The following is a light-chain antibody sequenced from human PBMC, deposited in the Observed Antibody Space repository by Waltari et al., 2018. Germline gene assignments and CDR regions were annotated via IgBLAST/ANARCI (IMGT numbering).Light chain of an antibody. CDR2: DVS. J-gene: IGLJ2*01. CDR3: CSYAGSYTSL. Sequence: QSALTQPRSVSGSPGQSVTISCTGTSSDVGGYNYVSWYQQHPGKAPKLMIYDVSKRAAGVPERVSGSKSGNTASLTISGLQAEDEADYYCCSYAGSYTSLFGGGTKLTVL. CDR1: SSDVGGYNY. V-gene: IGLV2-11*01.